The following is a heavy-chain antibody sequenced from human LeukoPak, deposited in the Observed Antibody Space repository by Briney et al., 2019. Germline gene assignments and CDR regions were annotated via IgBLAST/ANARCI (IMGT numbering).Heavy chain of an antibody. CDR3: ARVSSYDIWGAFDI. D-gene: IGHD3-9*01. CDR1: GFTFSSYE. J-gene: IGHJ3*02. CDR2: ISSSGSTI. Sequence: PGGSLRLSSAASGFTFSSYEMNWVRQAPGKGLEWVSYISSSGSTIYYADSVKGRFTISRDNAKNSLYLQMNSLRAEDTAVYYCARVSSYDIWGAFDIWGQGTMVTVSS. V-gene: IGHV3-48*03.